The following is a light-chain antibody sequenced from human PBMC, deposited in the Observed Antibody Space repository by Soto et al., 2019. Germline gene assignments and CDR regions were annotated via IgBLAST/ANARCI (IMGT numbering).Light chain of an antibody. Sequence: DIVMTQSPLSLSVTPGEPASISCRSSQSLLHSNGYTYLDWFLQKPGQSPQLLIYLGFNRSSGVPDRFSGSGSGTDFTLKISRVEAEDAGVYYCMQSLQSLWTFGQGTKVEVK. CDR1: QSLLHSNGYTY. V-gene: IGKV2-28*01. CDR2: LGF. CDR3: MQSLQSLWT. J-gene: IGKJ1*01.